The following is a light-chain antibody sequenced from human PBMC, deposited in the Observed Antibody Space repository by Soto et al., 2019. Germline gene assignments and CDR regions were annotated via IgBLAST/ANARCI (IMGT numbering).Light chain of an antibody. CDR2: DNS. V-gene: IGLV1-40*01. CDR3: QSYASSLSGYV. J-gene: IGLJ1*01. Sequence: QPVLTQPPSVSGAPGQRVTISCTGSSSNIGAGYDVHWYQQLPGRVPKLLIYDNSNRPSGVPDRFSGSKSGTSASLAITGLQAEDEADYYCQSYASSLSGYVFGTGTKVTVL. CDR1: SSNIGAGYD.